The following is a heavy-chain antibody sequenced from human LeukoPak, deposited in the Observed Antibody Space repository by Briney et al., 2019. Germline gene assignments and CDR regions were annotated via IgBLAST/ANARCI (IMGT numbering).Heavy chain of an antibody. CDR1: GGSISSGSYY. J-gene: IGHJ4*02. CDR2: IYTSGST. CDR3: ASSLIAAHDY. D-gene: IGHD6-6*01. Sequence: PSQTLSLTCTVSGGSISSGSYYWSWIRQPAGKGLEWIGRIYTSGSTNYNPSLKSRVTISVDTSKNQFSLKLSSVTAADTAVYYCASSLIAAHDYWGQGTLVTVSS. V-gene: IGHV4-61*02.